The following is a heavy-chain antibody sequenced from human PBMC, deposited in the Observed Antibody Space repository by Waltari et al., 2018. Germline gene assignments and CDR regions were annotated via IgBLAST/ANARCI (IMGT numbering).Heavy chain of an antibody. CDR2: IDNGDGSGT. V-gene: IGHV3-74*01. Sequence: VQLVKSGGGLVQPGGSLRLSCKASEFIFGTSWIHWCRQAPGKGLVWVSRIDNGDGSGTSYADSVKGRFTISRDNAKNTLYLQMNSLRAEDTGVYYCARDHYYSKDVWGTGTTVTVSS. CDR1: EFIFGTSW. J-gene: IGHJ6*04. CDR3: ARDHYYSKDV.